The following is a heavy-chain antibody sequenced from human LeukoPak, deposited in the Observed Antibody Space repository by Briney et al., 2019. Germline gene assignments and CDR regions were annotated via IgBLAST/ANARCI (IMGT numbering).Heavy chain of an antibody. CDR3: ARDSKPRYYDSSGYPAPLGY. J-gene: IGHJ4*02. V-gene: IGHV3-64*01. CDR1: GLTFSSYA. D-gene: IGHD3-22*01. CDR2: ISSNGGST. Sequence: GSLRLSCAASGLTFSSYAMHWVRQAPGKGLEYVSAISSNGGSTYYANSVKGRFTISRDNSKNTLYLQMGSLRAEDMAVYYCARDSKPRYYDSSGYPAPLGYWGQGTLVTVSS.